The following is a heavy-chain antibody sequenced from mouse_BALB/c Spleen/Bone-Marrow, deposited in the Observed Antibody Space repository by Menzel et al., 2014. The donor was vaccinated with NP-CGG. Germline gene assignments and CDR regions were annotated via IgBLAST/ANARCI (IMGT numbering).Heavy chain of an antibody. Sequence: LVESGPGLVKPSQSLSLTCSVTGYSITCGYYWNWIRQFPGNKLEWVGYISYDGSKNYNPSLKNRIPITRGTYKNQFFLKLNSVTTEYTATYYCAIVVPYDYDYSMDYWGQGTSVTVSS. CDR2: ISYDGSK. CDR3: AIVVPYDYDYSMDY. V-gene: IGHV3-6*02. D-gene: IGHD2-4*01. J-gene: IGHJ4*01. CDR1: GYSITCGYY.